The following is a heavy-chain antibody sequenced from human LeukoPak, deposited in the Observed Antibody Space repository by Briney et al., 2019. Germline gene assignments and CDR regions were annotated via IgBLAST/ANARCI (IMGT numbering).Heavy chain of an antibody. CDR2: IHYSGRP. Sequence: SETLSLTCTVSGGSISGHYWTWIRQPPGKGLEWIGQIHYSGRPDYNPSLKSRVTISVDSSKNQLSLKVTSVTGADTAVYYCARFGVDYDMDVWGQGTTVTVSS. D-gene: IGHD3-16*01. J-gene: IGHJ6*02. V-gene: IGHV4-59*11. CDR3: ARFGVDYDMDV. CDR1: GGSISGHY.